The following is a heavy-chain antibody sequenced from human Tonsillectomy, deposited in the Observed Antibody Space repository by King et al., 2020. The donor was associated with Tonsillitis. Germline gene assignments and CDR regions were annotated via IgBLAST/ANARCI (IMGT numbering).Heavy chain of an antibody. CDR1: GYTFTGYY. CDR3: ARVPIMGATALDY. J-gene: IGHJ4*02. CDR2: INPNSGGT. D-gene: IGHD1-26*01. V-gene: IGHV1-2*02. Sequence: QLVQSGAEVKKPGASVKVSCKASGYTFTGYYMHWVRQAPGQGPEWMGWINPNSGGTDYAQKFQDRVTMTRETSISTAYMELSRLKSDDTAIYYCARVPIMGATALDYWGQGTLVTVSS.